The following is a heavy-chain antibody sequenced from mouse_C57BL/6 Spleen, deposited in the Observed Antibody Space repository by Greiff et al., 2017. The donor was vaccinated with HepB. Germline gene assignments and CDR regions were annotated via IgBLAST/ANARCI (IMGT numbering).Heavy chain of an antibody. CDR2: INPGSGGT. J-gene: IGHJ3*01. CDR3: ARDYGAY. V-gene: IGHV1-54*01. CDR1: GYAFTNYL. Sequence: VQLQQSGAELVRPGTSVKVSCKASGYAFTNYLIEWVKQRPGQGLEWIGVINPGSGGTNYNEKFKGNATLTADKSSITAYMQLSSLTSEDSAVYFCARDYGAYWGQGTLVTVSA. D-gene: IGHD2-4*01.